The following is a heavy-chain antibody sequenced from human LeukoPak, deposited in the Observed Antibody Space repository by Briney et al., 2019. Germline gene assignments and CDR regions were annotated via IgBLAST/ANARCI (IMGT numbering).Heavy chain of an antibody. J-gene: IGHJ6*03. Sequence: GRSLRLSCAASGFTFSSYAMSWVRQAPGKGLEWVSTLTGSGGTTYYADSVKGRFTISRDNSKNTLCLQMDSLRVEDTAVYYCARGVRVGTVTSDCYYMDVWGKGATVTVSS. CDR3: ARGVRVGTVTSDCYYMDV. D-gene: IGHD4-17*01. CDR1: GFTFSSYA. CDR2: LTGSGGTT. V-gene: IGHV3-23*01.